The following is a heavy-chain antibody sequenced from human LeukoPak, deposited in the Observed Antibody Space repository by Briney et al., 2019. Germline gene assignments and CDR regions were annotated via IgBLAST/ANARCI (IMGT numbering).Heavy chain of an antibody. J-gene: IGHJ4*02. CDR3: AKGRYSSSWYGGYFDY. CDR2: ISGSGGST. CDR1: GFIFSSYA. D-gene: IGHD6-13*01. Sequence: SGGSLRLSCAASGFIFSSYAMSWVRQAPGKGLEWVSGISGSGGSTYYADSVKGRFTISRDNSKNTLFLQMNSLRAEDTAVYYCAKGRYSSSWYGGYFDYWGQGTLVTVSS. V-gene: IGHV3-23*01.